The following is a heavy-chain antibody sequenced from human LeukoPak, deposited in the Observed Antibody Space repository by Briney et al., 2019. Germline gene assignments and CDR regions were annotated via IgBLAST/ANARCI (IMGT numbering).Heavy chain of an antibody. J-gene: IGHJ4*02. CDR1: GFPFSNYW. Sequence: GSLRLSCAASGFPFSNYWMIWVRQAPGKGLEWVASIKQEGSEKQYVGSVRGRFTISRDNAKNVLDLQMNSLTAEDTAVYYCAKEIHCLQSDYWGQGTLVTVSS. CDR2: IKQEGSEK. CDR3: AKEIHCLQSDY. V-gene: IGHV3-7*01. D-gene: IGHD2-21*01.